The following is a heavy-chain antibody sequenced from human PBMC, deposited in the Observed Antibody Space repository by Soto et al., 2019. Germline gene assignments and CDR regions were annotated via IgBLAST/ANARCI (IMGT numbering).Heavy chain of an antibody. CDR3: ARDLNWNLSY. CDR1: GYTFTIYY. V-gene: IGHV1-46*01. Sequence: ASVKVSCKASGYTFTIYYMHCVRQAPGQGLEWMGIINPSGGSTSYAQKFQGRVTMTRDTSTSTVYMELSSLRSEDTAVYYCARDLNWNLSYWGQGTLVTVSS. D-gene: IGHD1-1*01. CDR2: INPSGGST. J-gene: IGHJ4*02.